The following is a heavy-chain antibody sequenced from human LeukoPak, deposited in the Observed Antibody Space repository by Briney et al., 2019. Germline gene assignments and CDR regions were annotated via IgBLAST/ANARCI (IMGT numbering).Heavy chain of an antibody. Sequence: PGGSLRLSCAASGFSFNTYNMNWVRQAPGKGLEWVSGITSGGDRTSYADSVKGRFTISRDNSKHTLYLQMNSLRADDTAVYYCTRLNGPTDYWGQGTLVTVSS. CDR1: GFSFNTYN. CDR3: TRLNGPTDY. V-gene: IGHV3-23*01. CDR2: ITSGGDRT. J-gene: IGHJ4*01. D-gene: IGHD2-8*01.